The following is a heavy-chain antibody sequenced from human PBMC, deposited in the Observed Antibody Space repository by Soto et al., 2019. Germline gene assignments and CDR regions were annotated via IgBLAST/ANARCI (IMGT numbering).Heavy chain of an antibody. Sequence: SLRLSCAASGFTFSSYAMHWVRQAPGKGLEWVAVISYDGSNKYYADSVKGRFTISRDNSKNTPYLQMNSLRAEDTAVYYCAKDSVVALFDPWGQGTLVTVSS. J-gene: IGHJ5*02. CDR2: ISYDGSNK. CDR3: AKDSVVALFDP. CDR1: GFTFSSYA. V-gene: IGHV3-30-3*01. D-gene: IGHD2-15*01.